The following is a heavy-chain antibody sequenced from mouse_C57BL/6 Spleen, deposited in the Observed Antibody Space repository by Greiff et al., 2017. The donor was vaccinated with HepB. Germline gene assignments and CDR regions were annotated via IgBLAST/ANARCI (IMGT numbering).Heavy chain of an antibody. CDR1: GYTFTSYW. CDR2: IHPNSGST. CDR3: AREEDYAMDY. Sequence: QVQLQQPGAELVKPGASVKLSCKASGYTFTSYWMHWVKQRPGQGLEWIGMIHPNSGSTNYNEKYKSKATLTVDKSSSTAYMQLSSLTSEDSAVYYCAREEDYAMDYWGQGTSVTVSS. V-gene: IGHV1-64*01. J-gene: IGHJ4*01.